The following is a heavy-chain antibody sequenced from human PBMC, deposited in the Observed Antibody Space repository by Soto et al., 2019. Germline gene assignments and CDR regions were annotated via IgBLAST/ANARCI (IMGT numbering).Heavy chain of an antibody. Sequence: PSETLSLTCTVSGGSVSSGSYYWSWIRQPPGKGLEWIGYIYYSGSTNYNPSLKSRVTISVDTSKNQFSLKLSSVTAADTAVYYCASARWRIPQYYFDYWGQGTLVTVSS. CDR2: IYYSGST. CDR3: ASARWRIPQYYFDY. J-gene: IGHJ4*02. V-gene: IGHV4-61*01. CDR1: GGSVSSGSYY.